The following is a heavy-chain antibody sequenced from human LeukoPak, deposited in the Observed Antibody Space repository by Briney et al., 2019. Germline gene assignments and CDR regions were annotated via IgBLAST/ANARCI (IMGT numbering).Heavy chain of an antibody. CDR3: ARGSEWSNGVSDY. V-gene: IGHV3-21*01. CDR2: ISTGSTYI. Sequence: GGSLRLSCAASGFTFSNYNMNWVRQAPGKGLEWVSSISTGSTYIYYAETVKGRFTISRDNAKNSWSLQMNSLRAEDTAVYYCARGSEWSNGVSDYWGQGTLVTVSS. D-gene: IGHD3-3*01. CDR1: GFTFSNYN. J-gene: IGHJ4*02.